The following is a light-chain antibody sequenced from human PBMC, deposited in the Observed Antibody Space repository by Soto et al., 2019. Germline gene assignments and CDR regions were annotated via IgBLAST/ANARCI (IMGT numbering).Light chain of an antibody. CDR2: DAS. CDR3: QQRSNWPPLYT. Sequence: EIVLTQSPAPLSLSPGERATLSCRASQSVSSYLAWYQQKPAQAPRLLLYDASNSAPGIPARFSGSGSGTDFTLTISSLEPEDFAVYYCQQRSNWPPLYTFGQGTKLESK. CDR1: QSVSSY. J-gene: IGKJ2*01. V-gene: IGKV3-11*01.